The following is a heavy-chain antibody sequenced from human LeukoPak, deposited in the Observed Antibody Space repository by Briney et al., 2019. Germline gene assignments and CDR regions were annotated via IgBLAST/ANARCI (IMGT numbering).Heavy chain of an antibody. Sequence: ASVNVSCKSSGYTFTGYYMHWVRQAPGQGLEWMGWINPNSGGTNYAQKFQGRVTMTTDTSVSTALMELSRLTSDDTAVYYCARDPGIAVTPWGQGTLVTVSS. D-gene: IGHD6-19*01. CDR1: GYTFTGYY. J-gene: IGHJ5*02. CDR3: ARDPGIAVTP. CDR2: INPNSGGT. V-gene: IGHV1-2*02.